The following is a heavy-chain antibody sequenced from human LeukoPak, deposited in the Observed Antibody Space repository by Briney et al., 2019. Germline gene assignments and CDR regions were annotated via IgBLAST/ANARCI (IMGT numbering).Heavy chain of an antibody. Sequence: GGSLRLSCAASGFTFSSYWMHWVRQVPGKGLVWVSRINSDGSSTSYADSVKGRFTISRDNAKNTLYLQMNSLRAEDTAVYYCARGQSAIAPVSPWGQGTLVTVSS. CDR2: INSDGSST. D-gene: IGHD2-2*02. CDR1: GFTFSSYW. J-gene: IGHJ5*02. CDR3: ARGQSAIAPVSP. V-gene: IGHV3-74*01.